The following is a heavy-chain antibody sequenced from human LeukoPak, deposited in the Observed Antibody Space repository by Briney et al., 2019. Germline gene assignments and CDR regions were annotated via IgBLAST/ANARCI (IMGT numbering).Heavy chain of an antibody. D-gene: IGHD6-13*01. V-gene: IGHV3-7*01. J-gene: IGHJ4*02. Sequence: GGSLRLSCAASGFTLSGYFMSWVRQAPGEGLEWVASIKGDGSEKYYVDSVKGRFTISRDNAKNSLYLQMNSLRAEDTAVYYCARASYSSSWFPTYFDYWGQGTLVTVSS. CDR3: ARASYSSSWFPTYFDY. CDR2: IKGDGSEK. CDR1: GFTLSGYF.